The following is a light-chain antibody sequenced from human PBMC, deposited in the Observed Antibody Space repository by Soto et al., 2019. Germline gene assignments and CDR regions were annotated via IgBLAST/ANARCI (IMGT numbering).Light chain of an antibody. CDR3: QQSYSTSCT. J-gene: IGKJ1*01. CDR1: QSIDSW. Sequence: DIKMTQSPSTMSASVGDRVTITCRASQSIDSWLAWYQQKPGKAPKFLMYKASNLESGVPSRFSGSGSETEFTLTISSLQPDDFATYYCQQSYSTSCTFGQGTKVDIK. V-gene: IGKV1-5*03. CDR2: KAS.